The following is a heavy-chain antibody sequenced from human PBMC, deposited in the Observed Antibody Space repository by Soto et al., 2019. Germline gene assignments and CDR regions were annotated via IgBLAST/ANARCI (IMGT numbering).Heavy chain of an antibody. CDR1: GGSIRSPNFS. CDR2: IYYNGTT. CDR3: ARDRCSSVIAPGPIVPCGMDV. D-gene: IGHD2-2*01. V-gene: IGHV4-31*03. Sequence: SETLSLTCTVIGGSIRSPNFSWSWIRQHPGKGPEWIGNIYYNGTTTYSPSLESRLTISLDPSKNQFSLTLKSVTAADTAVYYCARDRCSSVIAPGPIVPCGMDVWGQGTTVTVSS. J-gene: IGHJ6*02.